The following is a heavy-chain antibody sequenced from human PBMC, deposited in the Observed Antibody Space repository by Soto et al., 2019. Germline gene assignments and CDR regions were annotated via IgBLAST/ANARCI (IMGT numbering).Heavy chain of an antibody. CDR2: IRAYNGNT. CDR1: GYTFTSYG. J-gene: IGHJ6*02. CDR3: ARELPAMDV. V-gene: IGHV1-18*01. Sequence: QVKLVQSGAEVKKPGASVKVSCKASGYTFTSYGIRWVRQAPGQGLEWMGWIRAYNGNTNYAQMLQGRVTMTTDTSTSTAHMELRSPRSDDTAVYYCARELPAMDVWGQGTTVSVSS.